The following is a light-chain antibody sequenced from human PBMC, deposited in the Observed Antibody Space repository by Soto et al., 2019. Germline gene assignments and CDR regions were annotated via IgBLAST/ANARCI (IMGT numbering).Light chain of an antibody. Sequence: EIVMTQSPATLSVSPGERATLSCRASQSVSNNLAWYQQNPGQAPRLLIYGASTRATRIPARFSGSGSGTEFTLTISSLQSEDFAVYYCQQYNNWLWTFGQGTKVEVK. J-gene: IGKJ1*01. CDR1: QSVSNN. CDR2: GAS. CDR3: QQYNNWLWT. V-gene: IGKV3-15*01.